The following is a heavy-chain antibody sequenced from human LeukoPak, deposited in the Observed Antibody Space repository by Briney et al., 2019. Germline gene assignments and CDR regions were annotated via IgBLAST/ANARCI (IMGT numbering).Heavy chain of an antibody. CDR1: GGSISSSSYY. J-gene: IGHJ4*02. V-gene: IGHV4-39*01. Sequence: SETLSLTCTVSGGSISSSSYYWGWIRQPPGKGLEWIGSIYYSGSTYYNPSLKSRVTISVDTSKNQFSLKLSSVTAADTAVYYCARGSDYGDEPLDYWGQRTLVTVSS. CDR3: ARGSDYGDEPLDY. CDR2: IYYSGST. D-gene: IGHD4-17*01.